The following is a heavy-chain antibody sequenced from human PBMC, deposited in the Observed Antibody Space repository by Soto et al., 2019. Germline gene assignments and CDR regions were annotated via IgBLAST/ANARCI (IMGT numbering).Heavy chain of an antibody. J-gene: IGHJ5*02. V-gene: IGHV1-3*01. CDR2: ITAGNADT. CDR3: VRGGGDA. Sequence: QVQLVQSGAVVKKPGASVKVSCKASGYSFNNYGMHWVRQAPGQRLEWMGWITAGNADTKYSQKFQGRVTITRDTSANTAYMELSSLTSEDTAVFYCVRGGGDAWGQGTLVTVSS. CDR1: GYSFNNYG.